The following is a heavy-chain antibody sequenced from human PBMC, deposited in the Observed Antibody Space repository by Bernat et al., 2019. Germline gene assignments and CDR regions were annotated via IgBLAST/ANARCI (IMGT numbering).Heavy chain of an antibody. D-gene: IGHD3-3*01. Sequence: QVQLQESGPGLVKPSETLSLTCTVSGGSISSYYWSWIRQPPGKGLEWIGYIYYSGSTNYNPSLKSRVTISVDTSKNQFSLKLSSVTAADTAVYYCARVTTRYYDFWSGYYSDYYYYYMDVWSKGTTVTVSS. J-gene: IGHJ6*03. CDR3: ARVTTRYYDFWSGYYSDYYYYYMDV. CDR1: GGSISSYY. V-gene: IGHV4-59*01. CDR2: IYYSGST.